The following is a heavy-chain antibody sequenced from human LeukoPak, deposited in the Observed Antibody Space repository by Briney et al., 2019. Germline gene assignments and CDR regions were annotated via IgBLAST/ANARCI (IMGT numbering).Heavy chain of an antibody. CDR1: GGSVTDYY. J-gene: IGHJ4*02. CDR3: ASRKLGNDY. V-gene: IGHV4-59*02. CDR2: IYYTGT. Sequence: PSETLSLTCTVSGGSVTDYYWSWIRQSPGKGLEWIGYIYYTGTSYNPSLKSRVTISADASKNQFSLKLISVTAADTAVYYCASRKLGNDYWGQGTLVTVSS. D-gene: IGHD7-27*01.